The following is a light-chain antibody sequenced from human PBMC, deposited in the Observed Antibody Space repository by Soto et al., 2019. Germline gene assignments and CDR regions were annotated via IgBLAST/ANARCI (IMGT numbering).Light chain of an antibody. CDR2: DVT. CDR3: SSYTSSSTPYV. V-gene: IGLV2-14*01. CDR1: SSDVGGYNY. J-gene: IGLJ1*01. Sequence: LTQPASVSGSPGQSITISCTGTSSDVGGYNYVSWYQQHPVKAPKLMIYDVTNRPSGVSDRFSGSKSGNTASLTFSGLQAEDEADYYCSSYTSSSTPYVFGTGTKVTVL.